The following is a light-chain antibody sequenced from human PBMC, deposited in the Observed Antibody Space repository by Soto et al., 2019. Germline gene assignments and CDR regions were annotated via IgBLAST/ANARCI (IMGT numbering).Light chain of an antibody. CDR3: SSYTSSSTLSTYV. CDR1: SSDVGAYNY. CDR2: DIS. J-gene: IGLJ1*01. V-gene: IGLV2-14*01. Sequence: QSVLTQPASVSGSPGQSITISCTGTSSDVGAYNYVSWYQQHPGKAPKLMIYDISNRPSRVSNRFSGSKSGNTASLIISGLQAEDEADYYCSSYTSSSTLSTYVFGTGTKVTVL.